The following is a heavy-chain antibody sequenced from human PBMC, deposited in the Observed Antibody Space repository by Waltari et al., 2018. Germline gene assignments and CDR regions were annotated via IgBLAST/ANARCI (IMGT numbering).Heavy chain of an antibody. Sequence: VQLVETGGGLIQPGGSLRLSCAASGFSVSSNYMSWVRQPPGKGLEWVSVIYSSGSTNYADSVKGRFTISRDKSKNTLYLKMNSLRAEDTAVYYCARAPKEVDTAMVTDYWGQGTLVTVSS. D-gene: IGHD5-18*01. CDR2: IYSSGST. CDR3: ARAPKEVDTAMVTDY. CDR1: GFSVSSNY. V-gene: IGHV3-53*02. J-gene: IGHJ4*02.